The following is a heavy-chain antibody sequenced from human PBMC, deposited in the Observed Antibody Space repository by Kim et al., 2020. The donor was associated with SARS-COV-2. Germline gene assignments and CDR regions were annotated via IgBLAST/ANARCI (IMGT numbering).Heavy chain of an antibody. D-gene: IGHD3-10*01. J-gene: IGHJ6*02. CDR3: TTDSLRGVIGGMDV. Sequence: GGSLRLSCAASGFTFSYAWMSWVRQAPGKGLEWVGRIKMKSDGGTIDYAAPVKDRFTISRDDSRNTLYLQMDSLTTEDTAVYYCTTDSLRGVIGGMDVWGQGTTVTVSS. CDR1: GFTFSYAW. V-gene: IGHV3-15*01. CDR2: IKMKSDGGTI.